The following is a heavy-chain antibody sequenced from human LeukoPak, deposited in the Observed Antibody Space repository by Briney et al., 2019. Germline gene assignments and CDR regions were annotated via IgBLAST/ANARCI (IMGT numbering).Heavy chain of an antibody. CDR2: INHSGST. V-gene: IGHV4-34*01. J-gene: IGHJ4*02. D-gene: IGHD4-11*01. Sequence: SETLSLTCAVYGGSFSGYYWSWIRQPPGKGLEWIGEINHSGSTNYNPSLKSRVIISVDTSKNQFSLKLSSVTAADTAVYCCARGQIYSKVDYWGQGTLVTVSS. CDR1: GGSFSGYY. CDR3: ARGQIYSKVDY.